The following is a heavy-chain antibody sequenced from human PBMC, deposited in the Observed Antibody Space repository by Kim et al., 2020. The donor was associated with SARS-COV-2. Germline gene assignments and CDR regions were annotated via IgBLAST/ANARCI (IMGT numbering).Heavy chain of an antibody. Sequence: GGSLRLSCAASGFTFSSYSMNWVRQAPGKGLEWVSSISSSSSYIYYADSVKGRFTISRDNAKNSLYLQMNSLRAEDTAVYYCARDGPTVKEGLGYYYGMDVWGQGTTVTVSS. V-gene: IGHV3-21*01. CDR2: ISSSSSYI. J-gene: IGHJ6*02. CDR3: ARDGPTVKEGLGYYYGMDV. CDR1: GFTFSSYS. D-gene: IGHD4-4*01.